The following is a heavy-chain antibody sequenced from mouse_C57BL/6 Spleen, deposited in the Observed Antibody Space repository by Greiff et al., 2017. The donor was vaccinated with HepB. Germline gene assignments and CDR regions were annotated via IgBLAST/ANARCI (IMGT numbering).Heavy chain of an antibody. D-gene: IGHD1-1*01. V-gene: IGHV5-9-1*02. CDR1: GFTFSSYA. J-gene: IGHJ2*01. Sequence: EVKLMESGEGLVKPGGSLKLSCAASGFTFSSYAMSWVRQTPEKRLEWVAYISSGGDYIYYADTVKVGFTISRDNARNTLYLQMSSLKSEDTALYYCTVVWGSGYVFDYWGQGTTLTVSS. CDR2: ISSGGDYI. CDR3: TVVWGSGYVFDY.